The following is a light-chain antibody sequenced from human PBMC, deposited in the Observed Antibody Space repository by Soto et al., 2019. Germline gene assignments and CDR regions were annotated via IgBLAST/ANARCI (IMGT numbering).Light chain of an antibody. CDR1: QSISSW. J-gene: IGKJ2*01. Sequence: DIPMTQSPSTLSASVGDRVTITCRASQSISSWLAWYQQKPGKAHKLLIYKASNLESGVPSMFSGSGSGTEFTLTISSLQPDDFATYYCQQYNSYSYTFGQGTKLEIK. CDR2: KAS. V-gene: IGKV1-5*03. CDR3: QQYNSYSYT.